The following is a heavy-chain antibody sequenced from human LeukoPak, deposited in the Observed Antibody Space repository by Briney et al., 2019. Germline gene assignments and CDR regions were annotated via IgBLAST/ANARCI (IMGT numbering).Heavy chain of an antibody. Sequence: PSETLSLTXAVSGGSISNYYWSWLRQPAGKGLEWIGRIYTTGNTNYNPSLKSRVAMSVDTSENQFSLKLTSVTAADTALYYCARDYSLGTTNAFDIWGQGTMVTVSS. V-gene: IGHV4-4*07. CDR2: IYTTGNT. CDR3: ARDYSLGTTNAFDI. J-gene: IGHJ3*02. D-gene: IGHD1-7*01. CDR1: GGSISNYY.